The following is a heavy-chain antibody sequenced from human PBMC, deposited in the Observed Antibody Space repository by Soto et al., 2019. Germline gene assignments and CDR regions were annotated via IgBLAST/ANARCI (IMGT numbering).Heavy chain of an antibody. Sequence: QVQLQESDPGLVKPSETLSLTCTVSGGSVTSYYWSWIRQPAGKGLDWIGRIYTSGNTDYNPSLKSRVTMSIDTSKNQFSLKLNSVTAADPAVYYCARDGVGPHGMDVWGQGTTVTVSS. CDR1: GGSVTSYY. CDR3: ARDGVGPHGMDV. CDR2: IYTSGNT. V-gene: IGHV4-4*07. D-gene: IGHD2-8*01. J-gene: IGHJ6*02.